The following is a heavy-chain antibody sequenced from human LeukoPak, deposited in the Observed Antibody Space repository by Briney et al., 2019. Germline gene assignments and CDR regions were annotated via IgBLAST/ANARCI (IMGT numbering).Heavy chain of an antibody. CDR2: ISSSSSYI. V-gene: IGHV3-21*04. D-gene: IGHD3-22*01. CDR3: ARGSDSSGYYVLDY. Sequence: PGGSLGLSCAASGFTFSSYSMNWVRQAPGKGLEWVSSISSSSSYIYYADSVKGRFTISRDNAKNSLYLQMNSLRAEDTAVYYCARGSDSSGYYVLDYWGQGTLVTVSS. J-gene: IGHJ4*02. CDR1: GFTFSSYS.